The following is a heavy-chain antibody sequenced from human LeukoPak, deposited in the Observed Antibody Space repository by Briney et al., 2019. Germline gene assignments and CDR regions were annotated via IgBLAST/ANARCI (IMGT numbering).Heavy chain of an antibody. D-gene: IGHD1-26*01. CDR3: ARDLVVGATGEYFQH. Sequence: PGGSLRLSCAASGFTFSSYSMNWVRQAPGKGLEWVSYISSSSSTIYYADSVKGRFTISRDNAKNSLYLQMNSLRAEDTAVYYCARDLVVGATGEYFQHWGQGTLVTVSS. CDR2: ISSSSSTI. J-gene: IGHJ1*01. V-gene: IGHV3-48*04. CDR1: GFTFSSYS.